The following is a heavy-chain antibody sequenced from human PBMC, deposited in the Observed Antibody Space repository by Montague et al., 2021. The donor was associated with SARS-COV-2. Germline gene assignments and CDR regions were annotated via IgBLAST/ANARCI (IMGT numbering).Heavy chain of an antibody. V-gene: IGHV4-4*07. D-gene: IGHD3-3*01. CDR2: IHTSGST. CDR1: GGSISSYY. CDR3: ASGKYYDFWSGYYSHDYVSGMDV. J-gene: IGHJ6*02. Sequence: SETLSLTCTVSGGSISSYYWSRIRQSAGKGLEWIGRIHTSGSTDXXPSLNSRATMSVDTSKNQFSLKLSSVTAADTAVYYCASGKYYDFWSGYYSHDYVSGMDVWGQGTTVTVSS.